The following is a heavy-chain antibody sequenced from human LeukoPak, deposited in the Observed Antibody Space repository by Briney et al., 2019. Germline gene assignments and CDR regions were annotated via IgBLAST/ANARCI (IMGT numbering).Heavy chain of an antibody. D-gene: IGHD2-2*01. CDR3: ARRLTQYDCFDP. J-gene: IGHJ5*02. CDR1: GDSVSSNSVT. CDR2: TYYRSTWYN. Sequence: SQTPSLTCAISGDSVSSNSVTWNWIRQSPSRGLEWLGRTYYRSTWYNDYAVSVRGRITVNPDTSKNQFSLHLNSVTPEDTAVYYCARRLTQYDCFDPWGQGTLVTVSS. V-gene: IGHV6-1*01.